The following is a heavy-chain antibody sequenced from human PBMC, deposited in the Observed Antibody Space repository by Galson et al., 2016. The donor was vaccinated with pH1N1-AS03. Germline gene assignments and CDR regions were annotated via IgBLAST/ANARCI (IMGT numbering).Heavy chain of an antibody. CDR2: ISFTSDYR. Sequence: SLRLSCAASGFSLSDYYMTWIRQAPGKGLEWVAYISFTSDYRHYADSVKGRFTISRVNAKDSLYLQMDSLRVEDAAVYYCARARGGEDAWSQDVWGQGTTVTVSS. V-gene: IGHV3-11*03. CDR1: GFSLSDYY. CDR3: ARARGGEDAWSQDV. D-gene: IGHD2-21*01. J-gene: IGHJ6*02.